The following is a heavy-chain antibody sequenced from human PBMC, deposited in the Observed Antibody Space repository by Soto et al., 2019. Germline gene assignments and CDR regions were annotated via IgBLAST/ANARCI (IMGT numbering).Heavy chain of an antibody. CDR3: ARGRKLYCSSTSCHHNWFDP. D-gene: IGHD2-2*01. Sequence: QVQLVQSGAEVKKPGASVKVSCKASGYTFTSYDINWVRQATGQGLEWMGWMNPNSGNTGYAQKFQGRVTMTRNTSISTAYMELSSLRSEDTAVYYCARGRKLYCSSTSCHHNWFDPWGQGTLVTVSS. CDR2: MNPNSGNT. V-gene: IGHV1-8*01. J-gene: IGHJ5*02. CDR1: GYTFTSYD.